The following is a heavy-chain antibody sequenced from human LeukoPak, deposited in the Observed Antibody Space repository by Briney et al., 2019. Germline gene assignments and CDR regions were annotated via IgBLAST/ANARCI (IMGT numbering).Heavy chain of an antibody. V-gene: IGHV3-23*01. D-gene: IGHD6-19*01. CDR1: GFTFSSYA. CDR3: AKDIAVAGSIDY. CDR2: ISGSGGST. Sequence: QTGGSLRLSCAASGFTFSSYAMSWVRQAPGKGLEWVSAISGSGGSTYYADSVKGRFTISRDNSKNTLYLQMNSLRAEDTAVYYCAKDIAVAGSIDYWGQGTLVTVSS. J-gene: IGHJ4*02.